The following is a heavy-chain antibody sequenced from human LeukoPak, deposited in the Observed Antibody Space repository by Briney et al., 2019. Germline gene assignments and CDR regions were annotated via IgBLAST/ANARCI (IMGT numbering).Heavy chain of an antibody. CDR1: GFTFSSYA. Sequence: PGGSLRLSCAASGFTFSSYAMHWVRQAPGKGLEWVAVISYDGSNKYYADSVKGRFTISRDNSKNTLYLQMNSLRAEDTAVYYCARDRFGGNSFGAFDIWGQGTMVTVSS. CDR3: ARDRFGGNSFGAFDI. D-gene: IGHD4-23*01. CDR2: ISYDGSNK. J-gene: IGHJ3*02. V-gene: IGHV3-30-3*01.